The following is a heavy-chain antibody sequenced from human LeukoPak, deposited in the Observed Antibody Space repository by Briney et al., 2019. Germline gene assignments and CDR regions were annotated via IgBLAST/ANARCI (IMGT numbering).Heavy chain of an antibody. CDR3: AGQYCSGGSCYLDYYYYYMDV. CDR1: GGSISSSSYY. V-gene: IGHV4-39*01. Sequence: SETPSLTCTVSGGSISSSSYYWGWIRQPPGKGLEWIGSIYYSGSTYYNPSLKSRVTISVDTSKNQFSLKLSSVTAADTAVYYCAGQYCSGGSCYLDYYYYYMDVWGKGTTVTVSS. J-gene: IGHJ6*03. D-gene: IGHD2-15*01. CDR2: IYYSGST.